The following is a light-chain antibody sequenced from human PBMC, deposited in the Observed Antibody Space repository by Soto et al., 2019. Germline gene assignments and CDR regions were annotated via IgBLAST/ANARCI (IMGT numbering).Light chain of an antibody. CDR1: QSISSY. Sequence: DIQMTQSPSSLSASVGDRVTITCRASQSISSYLNWYQQKPGKAPTRLIYAASTLQSGVPSRFSGSGSGTDFTLTISCLQSEDFATYYCQQYYSFPWTFGQGTKVDI. CDR3: QQYYSFPWT. V-gene: IGKV1-39*01. CDR2: AAS. J-gene: IGKJ1*01.